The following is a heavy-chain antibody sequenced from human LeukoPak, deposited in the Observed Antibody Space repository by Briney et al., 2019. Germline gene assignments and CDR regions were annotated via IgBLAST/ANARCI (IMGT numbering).Heavy chain of an antibody. D-gene: IGHD6-19*01. J-gene: IGHJ6*03. V-gene: IGHV1-18*01. CDR3: ARGSSGWYYYYMDV. CDR2: ISAYNGNT. CDR1: GYTFTSYG. Sequence: ASVKVSCKASGYTFTSYGISWVLQAPGQGLEWMGWISAYNGNTNYAQKLQGRVAMTTDTSTSTAYMELRSLRSDDTAVYYCARGSSGWYYYYMDVWGKGTTVTVSS.